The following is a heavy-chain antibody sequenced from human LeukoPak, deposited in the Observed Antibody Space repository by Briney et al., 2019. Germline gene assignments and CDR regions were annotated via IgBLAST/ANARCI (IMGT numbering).Heavy chain of an antibody. CDR2: IYSGGST. D-gene: IGHD3-10*01. V-gene: IGHV3-53*01. Sequence: GGSLRLSCAASRFTFSTYSMSWVRQAPGKGLEWVSVIYSGGSTYYADSVKGRFTISRDNSKNTLYLQMNSLRAEDTAVYYCASVWFGEGYWGQGTLVTVSS. J-gene: IGHJ4*02. CDR3: ASVWFGEGY. CDR1: RFTFSTYS.